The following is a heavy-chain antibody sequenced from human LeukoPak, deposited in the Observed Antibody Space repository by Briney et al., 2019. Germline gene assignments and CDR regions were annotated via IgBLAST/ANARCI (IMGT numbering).Heavy chain of an antibody. CDR3: ARDKSSGWHHTFDY. D-gene: IGHD6-19*01. J-gene: IGHJ4*02. Sequence: GGSLRLSCAPSGFTLSSYGMHWVRQAPGKGLEWVAVIWYDRSNKYYADSVKGRFTISRDNSKNTLYLEMNSLRAEDTAVYYCARDKSSGWHHTFDYWGQGTLVTVSS. V-gene: IGHV3-33*01. CDR1: GFTLSSYG. CDR2: IWYDRSNK.